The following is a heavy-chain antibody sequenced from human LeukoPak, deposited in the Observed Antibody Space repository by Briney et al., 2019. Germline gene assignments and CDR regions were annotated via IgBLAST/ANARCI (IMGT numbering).Heavy chain of an antibody. CDR3: EKDRRPYYYDSSGHDY. V-gene: IGHV3-48*03. CDR2: ISSSGSTI. Sequence: GGSLRLSCAASGFTFSSYEMNWVRQAPGKGLEWVSYISSSGSTIYYADSVKGRYTISRDNSKNTLYLQMNSLRAEDTAVYYCEKDRRPYYYDSSGHDYWGQGTLVTVSS. CDR1: GFTFSSYE. J-gene: IGHJ4*02. D-gene: IGHD3-22*01.